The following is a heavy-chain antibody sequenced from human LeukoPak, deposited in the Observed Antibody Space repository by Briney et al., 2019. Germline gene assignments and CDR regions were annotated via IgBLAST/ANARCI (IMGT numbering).Heavy chain of an antibody. CDR2: IHYSGST. Sequence: SETLSLTCTVSGGSLSNDYWSWIRQPPGKGLEWIGYIHYSGSTNYNPSLQSRVTISVDTSKKQFSLKLSSVTAADTAVYYCARVGPGGSGSDYWGQGTLVTVSS. D-gene: IGHD3-22*01. CDR3: ARVGPGGSGSDY. J-gene: IGHJ4*02. CDR1: GGSLSNDY. V-gene: IGHV4-59*01.